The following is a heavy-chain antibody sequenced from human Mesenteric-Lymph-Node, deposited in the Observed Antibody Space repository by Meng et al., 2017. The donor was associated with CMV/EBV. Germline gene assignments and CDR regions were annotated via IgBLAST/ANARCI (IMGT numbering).Heavy chain of an antibody. D-gene: IGHD3-10*01. V-gene: IGHV1-3*04. J-gene: IGHJ4*02. CDR1: GYDYTNYA. CDR3: ARDPRVRGVEFDY. Sequence: KASGYDYTNYALQWVRQVPGQRLEWMGWINTGNGNTKYSQKFQGRVTITRDTSATTAYMDLSNLRSEDTAVYYCARDPRVRGVEFDYWGQGTLVTVSS. CDR2: INTGNGNT.